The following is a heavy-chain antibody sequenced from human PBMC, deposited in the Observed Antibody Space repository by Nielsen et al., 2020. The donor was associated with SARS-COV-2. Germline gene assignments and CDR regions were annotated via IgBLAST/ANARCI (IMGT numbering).Heavy chain of an antibody. J-gene: IGHJ1*01. CDR2: ISSRSTYT. D-gene: IGHD3-9*01. CDR1: GFTFSDYY. Sequence: GGSLRLSCAASGFTFSDYYMSWIRQAPGGGLEWASYISSRSTYTHHADSVKGRFTIPRDNANNSLFLQMNSLRADDTGVYYCARGGGTGFYYEDLRHWGQGSLVIVSS. V-gene: IGHV3-11*05. CDR3: ARGGGTGFYYEDLRH.